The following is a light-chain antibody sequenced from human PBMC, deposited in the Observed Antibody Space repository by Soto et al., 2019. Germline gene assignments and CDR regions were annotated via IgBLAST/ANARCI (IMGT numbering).Light chain of an antibody. Sequence: DIQMTQSPCTRSVSVVDSVTITLLASQNIRNWLAWYQQKPGKAPNPLIYDASSLKSGVPARFSGSGSGTEFTLTISSLQPDDFATYYCKQYNTYSKFGQGTRLEIK. CDR1: QNIRNW. CDR3: KQYNTYSK. V-gene: IGKV1-5*01. J-gene: IGKJ5*01. CDR2: DAS.